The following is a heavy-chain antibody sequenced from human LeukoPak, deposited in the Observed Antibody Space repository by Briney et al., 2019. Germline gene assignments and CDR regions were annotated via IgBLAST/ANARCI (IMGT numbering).Heavy chain of an antibody. CDR1: GFTFSSYG. CDR3: ARDVYYGSGSYFDY. V-gene: IGHV3-30*03. J-gene: IGHJ4*02. CDR2: ISYDGSNK. Sequence: PGRSLRLSCAASGFTFSSYGMHWVRQAPGKGLEWVAVISYDGSNKYYADSVKGRFTISRDNSKNTLYLQMNSLRAEDTAVYYCARDVYYGSGSYFDYWGQGTLVTVSS. D-gene: IGHD3-10*01.